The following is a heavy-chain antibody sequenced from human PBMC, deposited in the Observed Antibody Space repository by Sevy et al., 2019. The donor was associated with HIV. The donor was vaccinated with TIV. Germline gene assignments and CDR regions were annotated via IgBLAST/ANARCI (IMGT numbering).Heavy chain of an antibody. CDR2: IGFDGSDK. Sequence: GGSLRLSCAASGFTFNYYGVHWVRQAPGKGLEWVAFIGFDGSDKNYADSVKGRLTISRDNSQNTMYMQMNSLRPDDTPVYYCAKNTAAAGVGGFDYWGHGTLVTVSS. J-gene: IGHJ4*01. CDR1: GFTFNYYG. D-gene: IGHD6-13*01. V-gene: IGHV3-30*02. CDR3: AKNTAAAGVGGFDY.